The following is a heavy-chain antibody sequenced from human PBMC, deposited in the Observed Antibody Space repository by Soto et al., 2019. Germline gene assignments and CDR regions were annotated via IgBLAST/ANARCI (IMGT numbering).Heavy chain of an antibody. CDR3: ATYYYGSGSSQNYYYYYGMDV. CDR2: INPNSGGT. CDR1: GYTFTGYY. V-gene: IGHV1-2*04. J-gene: IGHJ6*02. D-gene: IGHD3-10*01. Sequence: GASVKVSCKASGYTFTGYYMHWVRQAPGQGLEWMGWINPNSGGTNYAQKFQGWVTMTRDTSISTAYMELSRLRSDDTAVYYCATYYYGSGSSQNYYYYYGMDVWGQGTTVTVSS.